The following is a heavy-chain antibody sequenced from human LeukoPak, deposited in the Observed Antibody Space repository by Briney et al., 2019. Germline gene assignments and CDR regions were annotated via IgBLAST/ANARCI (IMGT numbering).Heavy chain of an antibody. Sequence: SDTLSLTYGVSGHSFTSTYYLSWVGQPPGQGLEGIGERSLSGYTGFKPSLRRRVTMSLDESQNHPPLNLTSVTAADTAVYYCSRESGPFSRFSHWGQGILVTVTS. D-gene: IGHD1-26*01. V-gene: IGHV4-4*02. CDR2: RSLSGYT. J-gene: IGHJ4*02. CDR1: GHSFTSTYY. CDR3: SRESGPFSRFSH.